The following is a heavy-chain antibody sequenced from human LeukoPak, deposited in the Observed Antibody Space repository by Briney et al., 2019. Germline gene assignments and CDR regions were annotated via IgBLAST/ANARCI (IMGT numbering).Heavy chain of an antibody. CDR1: GFTFSSYS. V-gene: IGHV3-21*01. Sequence: GGSLRLSCAASGFTFSSYSMNWVRQAPGKGLEWVSCISSSSSYIYYADSVKGRFTISRDNAKNSLYLQMNSLRAEDTAVYYCATEYVDIVATIVSKGKGGYYYGMDVWGQGTTVTVSS. CDR2: ISSSSSYI. D-gene: IGHD5-12*01. J-gene: IGHJ6*02. CDR3: ATEYVDIVATIVSKGKGGYYYGMDV.